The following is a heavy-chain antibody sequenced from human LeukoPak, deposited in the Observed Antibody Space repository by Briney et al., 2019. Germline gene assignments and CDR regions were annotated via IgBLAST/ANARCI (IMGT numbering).Heavy chain of an antibody. CDR3: ARQSSYGDYIKY. D-gene: IGHD4-17*01. CDR2: IYPGDSDT. J-gene: IGHJ4*02. CDR1: GYSFANHW. Sequence: GESLKISCKGSGYSFANHWIGWVRQMPGKGLEWMGIIYPGDSDTRYSPSFQGQVTFSADKSISTAYLRWSSLKASDTAIYYCARQSSYGDYIKYWGQGTLVTVSS. V-gene: IGHV5-51*01.